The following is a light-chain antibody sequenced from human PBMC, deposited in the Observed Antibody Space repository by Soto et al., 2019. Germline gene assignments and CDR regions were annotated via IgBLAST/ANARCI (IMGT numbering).Light chain of an antibody. V-gene: IGKV3-11*01. CDR2: DAF. J-gene: IGKJ2*01. CDR3: QQRSNWPPYT. CDR1: QSVSSN. Sequence: EIVLTQAPATLSLSPGERATLSCRASQSVSSNLAWYEQKPGQAPRLLIFDAFNRATGIPARFSGSGSGTDFTLTISSLEPQDFAVYYCQQRSNWPPYTLGEGTKLEI.